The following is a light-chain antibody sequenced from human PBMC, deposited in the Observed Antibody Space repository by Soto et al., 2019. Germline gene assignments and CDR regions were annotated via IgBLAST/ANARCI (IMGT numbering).Light chain of an antibody. Sequence: QLVLTQSSSASASLGSSVKLTCTLSSGHSTYNIAWHQQQPGKAPRYLMQLESSGIYNKGSGVPDRFSGSSSGADRYLTISNLQFEDEADYYCETWDRNTRVFGGGTKVTVL. CDR2: LESSGIY. CDR1: SGHSTYN. J-gene: IGLJ2*01. V-gene: IGLV4-60*02. CDR3: ETWDRNTRV.